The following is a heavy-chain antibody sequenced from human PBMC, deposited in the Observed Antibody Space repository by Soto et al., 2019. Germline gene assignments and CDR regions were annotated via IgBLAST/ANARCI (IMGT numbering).Heavy chain of an antibody. Sequence: ASVKVSCKVSGYTLTELSMHWVRQAPGKGLEWMGGFDPEDGETIYAQKFQGRVTMTEDTSTDTAYMELSSLRSEDTAVYYCATSLGYCSGGSCHPYYYYGMDVWGQGTTVTVSS. D-gene: IGHD2-15*01. V-gene: IGHV1-24*01. CDR3: ATSLGYCSGGSCHPYYYYGMDV. CDR2: FDPEDGET. J-gene: IGHJ6*02. CDR1: GYTLTELS.